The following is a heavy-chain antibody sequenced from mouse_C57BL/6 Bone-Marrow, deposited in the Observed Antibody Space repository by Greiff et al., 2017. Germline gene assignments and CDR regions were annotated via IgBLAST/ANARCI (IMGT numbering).Heavy chain of an antibody. J-gene: IGHJ4*01. V-gene: IGHV5-4*03. D-gene: IGHD2-3*01. Sequence: DVKLVESGGGLVKPGGSLKLSCAASGFTFSSYAMSWVRQTPEKRLEWVATISDGGSYTYYPDNVKGRFTISRDNAKNNLYLQMSHLKSEDTAMYYCARNGYYGGYAMDYWGQGTSVTVSS. CDR3: ARNGYYGGYAMDY. CDR2: ISDGGSYT. CDR1: GFTFSSYA.